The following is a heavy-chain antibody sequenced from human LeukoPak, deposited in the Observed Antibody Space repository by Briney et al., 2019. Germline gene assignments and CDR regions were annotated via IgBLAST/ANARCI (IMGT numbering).Heavy chain of an antibody. Sequence: ASVKVSCKASGGTFSSYAISWVRQAPGQGLEWMGGIIPIFGTANYAQKFQGRVTITADESTSTAYMELSSLRSEDTAVYYFARGGIVVVPAAKYNWFDPWGQGTLVTVSS. D-gene: IGHD2-2*01. CDR2: IIPIFGTA. J-gene: IGHJ5*02. V-gene: IGHV1-69*13. CDR1: GGTFSSYA. CDR3: ARGGIVVVPAAKYNWFDP.